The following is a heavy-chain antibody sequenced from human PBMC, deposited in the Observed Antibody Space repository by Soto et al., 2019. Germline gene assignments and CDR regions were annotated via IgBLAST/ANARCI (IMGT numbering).Heavy chain of an antibody. V-gene: IGHV3-53*01. CDR3: SRDFRGGKEWGSLAY. CDR2: VYSGGST. J-gene: IGHJ4*02. D-gene: IGHD3-3*01. CDR1: GFIVNSNC. Sequence: EVQLVESGGGLIQPGGSLRLSCAASGFIVNSNCMSWVRQAPGKGLEWVSVVYSGGSTYYADSVKGRFTISRDNFKNTLYLQMNSLRGEDTAVYYCSRDFRGGKEWGSLAYWGQGNLVTVSS.